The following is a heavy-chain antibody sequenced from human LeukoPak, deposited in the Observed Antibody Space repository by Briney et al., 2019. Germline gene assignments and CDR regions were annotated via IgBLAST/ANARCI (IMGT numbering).Heavy chain of an antibody. J-gene: IGHJ4*02. Sequence: SETLSLTCTVSGGSISSYYWSWIRQPPGKGLEWIGYIYYSGSTYYNPSLKSRVTISVDTSKNQFSLKLSSVTAADTAVYYCARDDYWGQGTLVTVSS. V-gene: IGHV4-59*12. CDR1: GGSISSYY. CDR2: IYYSGST. CDR3: ARDDY.